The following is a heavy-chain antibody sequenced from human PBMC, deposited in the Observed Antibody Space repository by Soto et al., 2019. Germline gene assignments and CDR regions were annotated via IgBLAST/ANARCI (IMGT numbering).Heavy chain of an antibody. J-gene: IGHJ5*02. CDR3: ARGSSSSGNWFDP. D-gene: IGHD6-6*01. CDR1: GYTFTGYY. V-gene: IGHV1-2*04. CDR2: INPNSGGT. Sequence: ASVKVSCKASGYTFTGYYMHWVRQAPGQGLEWMGWINPNSGGTNYAQKFQGWVTMTRDTSISTAYMELSRLRSDDTAVYYCARGSSSSGNWFDPWGQGTLLTVSS.